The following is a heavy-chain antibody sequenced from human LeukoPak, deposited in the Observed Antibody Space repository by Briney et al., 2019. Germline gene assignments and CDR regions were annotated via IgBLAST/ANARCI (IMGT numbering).Heavy chain of an antibody. Sequence: SETLSLTCAVYGGSFSGYYWGWIRQPPGKGLEWIGSIYYSGSTYYNPSLKSRVTISVDTSKNQFSLKLSSVTAADTAVYYCARRSSSWSLSYYENGNWFDPWGQGTLVTVSS. J-gene: IGHJ5*02. CDR3: ARRSSSWSLSYYENGNWFDP. D-gene: IGHD6-13*01. V-gene: IGHV4-39*01. CDR1: GGSFSGYY. CDR2: IYYSGST.